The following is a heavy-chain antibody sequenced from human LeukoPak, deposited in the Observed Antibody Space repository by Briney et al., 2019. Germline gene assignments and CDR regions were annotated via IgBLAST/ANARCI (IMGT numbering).Heavy chain of an antibody. V-gene: IGHV1-18*01. CDR2: ISAYKGNT. CDR3: ARGGLVVVVAATPSTTPGLLHWLDP. D-gene: IGHD2-15*01. Sequence: GASVKVSCKASGYTFTSYGISWVRQAPGQGLEWMGWISAYKGNTKYAQKVLGRVTMTTDISTSTAYMELRSLRSDDTAVYYCARGGLVVVVAATPSTTPGLLHWLDPWGQGTLVSASS. J-gene: IGHJ5*02. CDR1: GYTFTSYG.